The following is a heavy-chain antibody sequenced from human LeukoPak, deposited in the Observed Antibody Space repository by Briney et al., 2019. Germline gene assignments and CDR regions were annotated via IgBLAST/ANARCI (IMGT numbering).Heavy chain of an antibody. V-gene: IGHV3-48*03. D-gene: IGHD2-2*01. CDR2: ISSSVSAI. CDR1: GFTFSSYA. J-gene: IGHJ4*02. Sequence: GGSLRLSCAASGFTFSSYAMSWVREAPGKGRGWVSYISSSVSAIYYADSVKGRFTISRDNDKNSLYLQMHSLRAEDTAVYYCARDPIVVVPATPGEFDYWGQGTLVTVSS. CDR3: ARDPIVVVPATPGEFDY.